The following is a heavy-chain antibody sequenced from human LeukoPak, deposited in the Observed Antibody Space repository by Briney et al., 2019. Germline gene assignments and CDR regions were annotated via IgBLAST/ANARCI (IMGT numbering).Heavy chain of an antibody. V-gene: IGHV3-21*01. CDR3: ARDSSGWYGDENYYYYMDV. CDR2: ISSSSSYI. J-gene: IGHJ6*03. D-gene: IGHD6-19*01. Sequence: GGSLRLSCAASGFTFSSYSMNWVRQAPGKGLEWVSSISSSSSYIYYADSVKGRFTISRDNAKNSLYLQMNSLRAEDTAVYYCARDSSGWYGDENYYYYMDVWGKGTTVTVSS. CDR1: GFTFSSYS.